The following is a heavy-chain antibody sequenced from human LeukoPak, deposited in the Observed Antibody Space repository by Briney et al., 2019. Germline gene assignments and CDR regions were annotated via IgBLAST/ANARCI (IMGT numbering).Heavy chain of an antibody. Sequence: AETQSLPCNVSSPSISRYYCTFIQEPPGAALEWIGYIYFTGSSYYNPSLKHPVSMFLQMSTNQTSLALYSVSAAAPAFQYFVGFGDLTGYTDVWGKGTTVTVSS. D-gene: IGHD3-9*01. CDR2: IYFTGSS. CDR3: VGFGDLTGYTDV. CDR1: SPSISRYY. J-gene: IGHJ6*03. V-gene: IGHV4-59*01.